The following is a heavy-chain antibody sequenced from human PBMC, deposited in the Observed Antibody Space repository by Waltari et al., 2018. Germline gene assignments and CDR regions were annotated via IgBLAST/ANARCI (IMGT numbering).Heavy chain of an antibody. CDR2: IYHSGST. J-gene: IGHJ3*02. Sequence: QLQLQESGSGLVKPSQTLSLTCAVSGGSISRGGYSWSWIRQPPGQGLEWIGYIYHSGSTYYNPSLKSRVTISVDRSKNQFSLKLSSVTAADTAVYYCAASAAMYYDSSGYLMGAFDIWGQGTMVTVSS. D-gene: IGHD3-22*01. CDR1: GGSISRGGYS. CDR3: AASAAMYYDSSGYLMGAFDI. V-gene: IGHV4-30-2*01.